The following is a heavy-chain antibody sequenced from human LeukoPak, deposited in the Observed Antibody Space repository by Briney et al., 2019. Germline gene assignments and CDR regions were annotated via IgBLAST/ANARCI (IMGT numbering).Heavy chain of an antibody. CDR2: ISSGRST. CDR1: GFTVSSNY. J-gene: IGHJ4*02. Sequence: GGSLRLSCAASGFTVSSNYMNWVRQAPGKGLEWVSVISSGRSTYYADSVKGRFTTSRDNSKNTLYLQMNSLRAEDTAVYYCARGGAAAGFTWGQGTLVTVSS. CDR3: ARGGAAAGFT. V-gene: IGHV3-53*01. D-gene: IGHD6-13*01.